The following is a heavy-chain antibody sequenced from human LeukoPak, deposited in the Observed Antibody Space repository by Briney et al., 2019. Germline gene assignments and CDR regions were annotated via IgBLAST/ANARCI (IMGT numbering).Heavy chain of an antibody. Sequence: TSETLSLTCAVYGGSFSGYYWSWIRQPPGKGLEWIGEINHSGSTNYNPSLKSRVTISVDTSKNQFSLRLSSVTAADTAFYYCARVRYYYDSSHDWDQGTLVTVSS. V-gene: IGHV4-34*01. CDR2: INHSGST. D-gene: IGHD3-22*01. J-gene: IGHJ4*02. CDR1: GGSFSGYY. CDR3: ARVRYYYDSSHD.